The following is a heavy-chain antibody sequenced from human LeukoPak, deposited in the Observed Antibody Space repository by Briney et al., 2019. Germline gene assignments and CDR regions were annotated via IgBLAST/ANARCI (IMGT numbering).Heavy chain of an antibody. D-gene: IGHD1-26*01. CDR3: VGAPPPHNFDY. V-gene: IGHV3-23*01. Sequence: GGSLRLSCAASGFIFSNDAIHWVRQDPGKGLEWVSGISSSGGATFYAESAKGRFTISRDNSKNTAYLQMNSLRADDTAIYYCVGAPPPHNFDYWGQGTLVTVSS. J-gene: IGHJ4*02. CDR2: ISSSGGAT. CDR1: GFIFSNDA.